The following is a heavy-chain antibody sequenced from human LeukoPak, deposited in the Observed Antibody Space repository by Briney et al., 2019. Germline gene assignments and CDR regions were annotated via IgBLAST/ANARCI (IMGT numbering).Heavy chain of an antibody. CDR3: ANYDTSDYEYYFDY. V-gene: IGHV3-30*02. CDR2: IRYDGSKK. J-gene: IGHJ4*02. Sequence: GGSLRLSCAASGFTFSSYGMHWVRQDPGKGLEWVAFIRYDGSKKYYADSVKGRFTISRDKSKNTLYLQMNSLRAEDTAVYYCANYDTSDYEYYFDYWGQGTLVTVSS. D-gene: IGHD3-22*01. CDR1: GFTFSSYG.